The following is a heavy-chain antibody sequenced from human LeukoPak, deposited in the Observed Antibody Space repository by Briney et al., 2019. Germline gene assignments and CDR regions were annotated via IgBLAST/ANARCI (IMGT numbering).Heavy chain of an antibody. Sequence: PGGSLRLSCVAPGFTFSNYLMHWVRQAPGKGLVWVARVNSDGSSTSYADSVKGRFTISRDNAKNTLYLQMNSLRAEDTAVYYCARGENYDSSGYGKLDYWGQGTLVTVSS. CDR3: ARGENYDSSGYGKLDY. J-gene: IGHJ4*02. CDR1: GFTFSNYL. D-gene: IGHD3-22*01. CDR2: VNSDGSST. V-gene: IGHV3-74*01.